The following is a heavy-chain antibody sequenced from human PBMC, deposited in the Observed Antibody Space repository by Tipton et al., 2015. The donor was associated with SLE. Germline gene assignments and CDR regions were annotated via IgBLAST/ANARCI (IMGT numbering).Heavy chain of an antibody. Sequence: TLSLTCTVSGGSISSGSYYWSWIRQPAGKGLEWIGRIYTSGSTNYNPSLKSRVTISVDTSKNQFSLKLSSVTAADTAVYYCAGDGPSRTNYMDVWGKGTTVTVSS. CDR2: IYTSGST. CDR1: GGSISSGSYY. J-gene: IGHJ6*03. V-gene: IGHV4-61*02. D-gene: IGHD1-1*01. CDR3: AGDGPSRTNYMDV.